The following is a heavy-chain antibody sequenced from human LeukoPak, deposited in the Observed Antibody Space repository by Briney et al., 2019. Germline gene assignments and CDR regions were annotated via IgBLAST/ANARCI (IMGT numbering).Heavy chain of an antibody. D-gene: IGHD3-22*01. CDR1: GFTFSNYW. V-gene: IGHV3-7*01. CDR3: ARDGVHYDSSGYYRYYFDL. Sequence: GGSLRLSCAASGFTFSNYWMSWVRQAPGKGLEWVANMKQDGSEKYYVDSVKGRFTISRDNAKNSLYLQMNSLRVEDTAVYYCARDGVHYDSSGYYRYYFDLWGQGTLVTVSS. J-gene: IGHJ4*02. CDR2: MKQDGSEK.